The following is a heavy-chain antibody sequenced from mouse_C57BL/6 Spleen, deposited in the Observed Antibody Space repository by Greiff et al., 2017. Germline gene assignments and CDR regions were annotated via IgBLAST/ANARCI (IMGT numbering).Heavy chain of an antibody. CDR2: INPGSGGT. J-gene: IGHJ1*03. CDR1: GYAFTNYL. Sequence: VQLQQSGAELVRPGTSVKVSCKASGYAFTNYLIEWVKQRPGQGLEWIGVINPGSGGTNYNEKFKGKATLTADKSSSTAYMQLSSLTSEDSAVYFCARSTTTVVFGGWGTGATVTVAS. CDR3: ARSTTTVVFGG. V-gene: IGHV1-54*01. D-gene: IGHD1-1*01.